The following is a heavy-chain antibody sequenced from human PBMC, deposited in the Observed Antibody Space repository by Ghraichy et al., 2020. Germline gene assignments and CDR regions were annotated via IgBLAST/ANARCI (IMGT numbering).Heavy chain of an antibody. Sequence: ASVKVSCKASGYTFTGYYMHWVRQAPGQGLEWMGWINPNSGGTNYAQKFQGRVTMTRDTSISTAYMELSRLRSDDTAVYYCARAPTNYDPRLDYWGQGTLVTVSS. CDR3: ARAPTNYDPRLDY. D-gene: IGHD3-16*01. J-gene: IGHJ4*02. CDR1: GYTFTGYY. CDR2: INPNSGGT. V-gene: IGHV1-2*02.